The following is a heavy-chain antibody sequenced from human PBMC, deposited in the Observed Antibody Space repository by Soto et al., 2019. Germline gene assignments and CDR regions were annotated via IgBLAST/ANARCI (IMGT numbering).Heavy chain of an antibody. V-gene: IGHV1-46*01. CDR2: INPYNGST. Sequence: ASVKVSCKASGYTFTSYYMHWVRKAPGQGLEWMGRINPYNGSTSYAQKLQGRVTMTRDTSTSTAYMELRSLRSDDTAVYYCARGGGSWNWFDPWGQGTLVTVSS. CDR1: GYTFTSYY. J-gene: IGHJ5*02. D-gene: IGHD2-15*01. CDR3: ARGGGSWNWFDP.